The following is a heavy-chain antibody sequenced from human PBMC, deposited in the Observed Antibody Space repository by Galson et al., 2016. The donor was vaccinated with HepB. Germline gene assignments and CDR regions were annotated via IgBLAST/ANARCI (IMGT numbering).Heavy chain of an antibody. CDR3: ARGVGLHSTSAAFDY. Sequence: SVKVSCKASGYTFTSDAMHWVRQAPGQRLEWMGWINVVNGDTKYSQKFQGRVTITRDTSATTAHMELSRLRTEDTAVYYCARGVGLHSTSAAFDYWGQGTLVTFSS. CDR1: GYTFTSDA. V-gene: IGHV1-3*01. D-gene: IGHD6-6*01. J-gene: IGHJ4*02. CDR2: INVVNGDT.